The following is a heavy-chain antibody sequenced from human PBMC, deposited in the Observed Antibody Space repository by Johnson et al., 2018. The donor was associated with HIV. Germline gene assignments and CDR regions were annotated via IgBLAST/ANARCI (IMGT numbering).Heavy chain of an antibody. CDR1: GFTVTTKY. CDR2: ISYDETYK. J-gene: IGHJ3*01. D-gene: IGHD1-26*01. Sequence: QVQLVESGGGVVQPGGSLRLSCAASGFTVTTKYMSWVRQAPGKGLEWVAIISYDETYKDYADSVKGRFTISRDNSKNTLYLQMNSLRAEDTAVYYCVTADRGSAWGQGTTVTVSS. CDR3: VTADRGSA. V-gene: IGHV3-30*19.